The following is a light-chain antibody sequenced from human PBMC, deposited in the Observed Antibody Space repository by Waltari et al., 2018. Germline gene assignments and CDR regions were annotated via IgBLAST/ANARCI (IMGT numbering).Light chain of an antibody. J-gene: IGLJ1*01. CDR3: AAWDDSLNGPLYV. CDR2: SNN. Sequence: QSVLTQPPSASGTPGPRVTTSCSGSSSNIGSNTVNWYQQLPGTAPKLLIYSNNQRPSGVPDRFSGSKSGTSASLAISGLQSEDEADYYCAAWDDSLNGPLYVFGTGTKVTVL. CDR1: SSNIGSNT. V-gene: IGLV1-44*01.